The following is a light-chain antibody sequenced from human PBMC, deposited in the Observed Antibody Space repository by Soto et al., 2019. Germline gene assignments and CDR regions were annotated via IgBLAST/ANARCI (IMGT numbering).Light chain of an antibody. V-gene: IGKV3-20*01. Sequence: EIVLTQSPGTLSLSPGERATLSCRASQSVSSSYLAWYQQKPGQAPRLLIYGASSRATGIPDRFSGSGSGTDFTLTISRLEPEDLAVYYCQQYGNSPETFGKGTKVEIK. CDR3: QQYGNSPET. J-gene: IGKJ1*01. CDR2: GAS. CDR1: QSVSSSY.